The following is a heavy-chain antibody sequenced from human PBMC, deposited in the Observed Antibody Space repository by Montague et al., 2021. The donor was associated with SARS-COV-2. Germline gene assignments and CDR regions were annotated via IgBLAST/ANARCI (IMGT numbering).Heavy chain of an antibody. CDR2: SYHYGSA. CDR1: GGSISSSY. J-gene: IGHJ4*02. Sequence: SETLSLTCSVSGGSISSSYWSWIRQPPGKGLEWIGYSYHYGSAKYNPSLKSRVTISVDVSKNQFSLKLSSVTTADTAVYYCAREAFGGVIDHWGQGTLVTVSS. CDR3: AREAFGGVIDH. D-gene: IGHD3-16*01. V-gene: IGHV4-59*01.